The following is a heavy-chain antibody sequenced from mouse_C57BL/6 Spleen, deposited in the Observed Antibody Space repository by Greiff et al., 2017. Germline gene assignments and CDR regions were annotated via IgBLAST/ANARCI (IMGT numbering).Heavy chain of an antibody. D-gene: IGHD1-1*01. V-gene: IGHV1-74*01. CDR3: SIRVYGSSWDY. CDR1: GYTFTSYW. J-gene: IGHJ2*01. CDR2: IHPSDSDT. Sequence: QVQLQQPGAELVKPGASVKVSCKASGYTFTSYWMHWVKQRPGQGLEWIGRIHPSDSDTNYNQKFKGKATLTVNKSSSTAYMQLSSLTSDDAAVYYCSIRVYGSSWDYWGQGTTLTVSS.